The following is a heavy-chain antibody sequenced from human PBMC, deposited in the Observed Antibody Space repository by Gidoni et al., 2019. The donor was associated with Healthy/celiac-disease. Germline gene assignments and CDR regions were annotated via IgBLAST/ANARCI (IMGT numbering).Heavy chain of an antibody. CDR1: GFTFSRYG. V-gene: IGHV3-30*02. CDR3: ARDYGMDV. CDR2: IRYDGSNK. Sequence: QVQMVESGGGVVQPGGSLRISLAASGFTFSRYGMHWVRQAPGKGLEWVAFIRYDGSNKYYADSVKGRFTISRDNSKNTLYLQMNSLRAEDTAVYYCARDYGMDVWGQGTTVTVSS. J-gene: IGHJ6*02.